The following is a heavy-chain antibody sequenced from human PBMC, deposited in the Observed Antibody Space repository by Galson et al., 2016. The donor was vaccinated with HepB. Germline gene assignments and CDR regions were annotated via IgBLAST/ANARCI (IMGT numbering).Heavy chain of an antibody. CDR3: ARDGYCSGDDCG. CDR1: GFTLSGHG. Sequence: SLRLSCAVSGFTLSGHGLHWVRQAPGKGLEWVAIIWYDGSNKYYADSVKERFTISRDTSKNTLYLQMNSLRAEDTAVYYCARDGYCSGDDCGWGQGTLVTVSS. J-gene: IGHJ4*02. CDR2: IWYDGSNK. V-gene: IGHV3-33*01. D-gene: IGHD2-15*01.